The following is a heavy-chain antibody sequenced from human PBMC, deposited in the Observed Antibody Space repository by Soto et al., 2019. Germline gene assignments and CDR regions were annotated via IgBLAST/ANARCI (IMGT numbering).Heavy chain of an antibody. CDR1: GGTFSSYA. Sequence: PSVKVSCKASGGTFSSYAISWVRQAPGQGLEWMGGIIPIFGTANYAQKFQGRVTITADESTSTAYMELSSLRSEDTAVYYCARRDSSSNYYYYGMDVWGQGTTVTVSS. V-gene: IGHV1-69*13. CDR2: IIPIFGTA. CDR3: ARRDSSSNYYYYGMDV. D-gene: IGHD6-6*01. J-gene: IGHJ6*02.